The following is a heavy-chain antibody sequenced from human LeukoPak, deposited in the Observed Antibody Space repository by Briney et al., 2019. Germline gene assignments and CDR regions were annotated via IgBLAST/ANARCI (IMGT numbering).Heavy chain of an antibody. D-gene: IGHD6-19*01. J-gene: IGHJ4*02. V-gene: IGHV4-30-4*01. Sequence: PSQTLSLTCTVSGGSISSGDYYWSWIRQPPGKGLEWIGYIYYSGSTYYNPSLKSRVTISVDTSKNQFSLKLSSVTAADTAVYYCARLYSSGWSLDCWGQGTLVTVSS. CDR2: IYYSGST. CDR1: GGSISSGDYY. CDR3: ARLYSSGWSLDC.